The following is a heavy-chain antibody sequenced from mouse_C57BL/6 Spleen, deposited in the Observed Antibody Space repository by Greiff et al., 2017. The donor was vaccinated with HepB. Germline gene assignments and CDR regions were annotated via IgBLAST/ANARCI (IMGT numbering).Heavy chain of an antibody. D-gene: IGHD4-1*01. J-gene: IGHJ2*01. CDR3: ARLMNWDYFDY. CDR1: GYTFTDYN. CDR2: INPNNGGT. V-gene: IGHV1-22*01. Sequence: DVKLQESGPELVKPGASVKMSCKASGYTFTDYNMHWVKQSHGKSLEWIGYINPNNGGTSYNQKFKGKATLTVNKSSSTAYMELRSLTSEDSAVYYCARLMNWDYFDYWGQGTTLTVSS.